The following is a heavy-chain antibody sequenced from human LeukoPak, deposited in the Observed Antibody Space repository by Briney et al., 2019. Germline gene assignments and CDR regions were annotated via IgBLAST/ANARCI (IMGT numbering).Heavy chain of an antibody. CDR3: ARVNSGDHDWYFDL. CDR2: ITSNGGTT. J-gene: IGHJ2*01. V-gene: IGHV3-64*01. D-gene: IGHD2-21*02. CDR1: GFTVSSYA. Sequence: GGSLRLSCAASGFTVSSYALHWVRQAPGKGLEYISAITSNGGTTYYANSVKGRFTIPRDNSKNTLYLQMGNLKPEDMAVYYCARVNSGDHDWYFDLWGRGTLVTVSS.